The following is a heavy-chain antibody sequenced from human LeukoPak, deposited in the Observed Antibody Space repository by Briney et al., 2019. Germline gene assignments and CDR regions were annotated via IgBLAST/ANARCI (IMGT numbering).Heavy chain of an antibody. D-gene: IGHD5-24*01. J-gene: IGHJ5*02. CDR1: GRSISSSSYY. CDR2: ISYSRTT. V-gene: IGHV4-39*01. Sequence: PSETLSLTCTVSGRSISSSSYYWRWIRQPPGKGLEWIGSISYSRTTHHTPSPKSRVTISVDTSMNQFSLHLGSVTAADTAVYYCARGVGDDYNLVGPWGQGTLVTVSS. CDR3: ARGVGDDYNLVGP.